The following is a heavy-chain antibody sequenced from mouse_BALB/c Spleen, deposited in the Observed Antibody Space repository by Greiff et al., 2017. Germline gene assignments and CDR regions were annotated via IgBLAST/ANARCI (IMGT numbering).Heavy chain of an antibody. J-gene: IGHJ1*01. CDR1: GYSITSYYA. V-gene: IGHV3-2*02. CDR3: DRSGTLRYFDV. CDR2: ISYSGST. Sequence: EVQLQESGPGLVKPSQSLSLTCTVTGYSITSYYACNWIRQFPGNKLWLMGYISYSGSTSYNPTLKSRISITRDTSKNHSFMQLNSVTTEDTATYYYDRSGTLRYFDVWGEGTTVTVSA. D-gene: IGHD2-14*01.